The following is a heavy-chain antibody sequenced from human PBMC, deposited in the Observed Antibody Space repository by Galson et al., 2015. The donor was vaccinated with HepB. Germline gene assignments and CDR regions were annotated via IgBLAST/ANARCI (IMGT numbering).Heavy chain of an antibody. CDR2: TYYRSKWYN. Sequence: CAISGDSVSSNSAAWSWIRQSPSRGLEWLGRTYYRSKWYNDYALSVKSRITINPDTSKNQFSLQLNSVTPEDAAVYYCADGRSGYISHWGQGTLVTVSS. CDR3: ADGRSGYISH. V-gene: IGHV6-1*01. D-gene: IGHD5-12*01. CDR1: GDSVSSNSAA. J-gene: IGHJ4*02.